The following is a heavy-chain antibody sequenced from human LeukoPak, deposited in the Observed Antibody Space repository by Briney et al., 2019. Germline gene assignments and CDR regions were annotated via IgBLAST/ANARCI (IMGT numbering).Heavy chain of an antibody. J-gene: IGHJ2*01. CDR2: VYHSGST. CDR3: ARTQYYYDSSGLTSWCFDL. V-gene: IGHV4-30-2*01. Sequence: PSETVSLTCAVSGGSISSGGYSWSWIRQPPGKGLEWIGYVYHSGSTYYNPSLKSRVTISVDRSKNQFSLKLSSVTAADTAVYYCARTQYYYDSSGLTSWCFDLWGRGTLVTVSS. CDR1: GGSISSGGYS. D-gene: IGHD3-22*01.